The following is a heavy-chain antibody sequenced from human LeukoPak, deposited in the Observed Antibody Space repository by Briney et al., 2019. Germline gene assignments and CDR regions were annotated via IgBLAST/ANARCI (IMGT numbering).Heavy chain of an antibody. CDR2: ISSSSSYI. CDR1: GFTFSSYS. V-gene: IGHV3-21*01. Sequence: GGSLRLSCAASGFTFSSYSMSWVRPAPGKGLEWVSSISSSSSYIYYADSVKGRFTISRDNAKNSLYLQMNSLRAEDTAVYYCAREISSDWFDPWGQGTLVTVSS. J-gene: IGHJ5*02. D-gene: IGHD2-15*01. CDR3: AREISSDWFDP.